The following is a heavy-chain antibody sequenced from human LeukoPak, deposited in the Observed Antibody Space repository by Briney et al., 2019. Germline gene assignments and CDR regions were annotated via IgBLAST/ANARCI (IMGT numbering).Heavy chain of an antibody. CDR2: INHSGST. J-gene: IGHJ4*02. Sequence: SETLSLTCTVSGGSISSNYWSWIRQPPGKGLEWIGEINHSGSTNYNPSLKSRVTISVDTSKNQFSLKLSSVTAADTAVYYCARGGSYGDYPIDYWGQGTLVTVSS. V-gene: IGHV4-34*01. CDR3: ARGGSYGDYPIDY. D-gene: IGHD4-17*01. CDR1: GGSISSNY.